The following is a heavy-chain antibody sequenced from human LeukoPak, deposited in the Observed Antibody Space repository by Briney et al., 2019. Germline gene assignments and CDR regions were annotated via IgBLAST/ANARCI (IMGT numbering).Heavy chain of an antibody. J-gene: IGHJ3*02. CDR2: LSWNSNNI. CDR1: GFTFDDYA. D-gene: IGHD1-7*01. CDR3: AKARETGTAFGSFAFDI. Sequence: PGRSLRLSCAASGFTFDDYAMHWVRQAPGKGLEWVSGLSWNSNNIGYADSVRGRFTISRDNAKNSLYLQMNSLRAEDMALYYCAKARETGTAFGSFAFDIWGQGTMVTVSS. V-gene: IGHV3-9*03.